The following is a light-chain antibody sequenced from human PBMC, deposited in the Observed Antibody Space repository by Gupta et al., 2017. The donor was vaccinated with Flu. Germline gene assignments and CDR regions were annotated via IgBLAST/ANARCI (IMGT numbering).Light chain of an antibody. CDR1: QSISSY. J-gene: IGKJ1*01. V-gene: IGKV1-39*01. CDR2: AAS. CDR3: QHSYSTPQT. Sequence: DIQMTQSPSSLSASVGDRVTITCRASQSISSYLNWYQQKPGKATKLLIYAASRVQSGVPSRFSGSGCGTYFTLTISRLQPEDFATYYCQHSYSTPQTFGQGTKVEI.